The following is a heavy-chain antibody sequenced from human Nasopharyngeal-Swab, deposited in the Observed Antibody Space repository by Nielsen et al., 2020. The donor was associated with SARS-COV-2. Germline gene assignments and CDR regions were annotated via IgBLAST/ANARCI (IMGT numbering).Heavy chain of an antibody. V-gene: IGHV3-33*01. CDR3: ARDQALITMIVVVTGGFDY. Sequence: GESLKISCAASGFTFSSYGMHWVRQAPGKGLEWVAVIWYDGSNKYYADSVKGRFTISRDNAKNSLYLQMNSLRAEDTAVYYCARDQALITMIVVVTGGFDYWGQGTLVTVSS. CDR2: IWYDGSNK. CDR1: GFTFSSYG. D-gene: IGHD3-22*01. J-gene: IGHJ4*02.